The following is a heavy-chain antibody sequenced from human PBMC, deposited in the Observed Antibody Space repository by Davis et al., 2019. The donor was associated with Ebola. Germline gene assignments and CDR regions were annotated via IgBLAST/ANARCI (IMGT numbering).Heavy chain of an antibody. J-gene: IGHJ3*02. CDR1: GYRFTSYY. Sequence: ASVKVSCKASGYRFTSYYMHWVRQAPGQGLEWMGIINPITGGTSYAQNFQVRVNMTRDTSTSTVYMELSSLRSEDTAVYYCAREGGSYYDSSGYVFDIWGQGTMVKVSS. V-gene: IGHV1-46*01. CDR3: AREGGSYYDSSGYVFDI. D-gene: IGHD3-22*01. CDR2: INPITGGT.